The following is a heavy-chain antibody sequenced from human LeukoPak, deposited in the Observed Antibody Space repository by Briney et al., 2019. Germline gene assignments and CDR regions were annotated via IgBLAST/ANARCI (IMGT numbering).Heavy chain of an antibody. Sequence: GASVTVSCKVSGGSFSNNAISWVRQAPGQGLESMGRILPIFGTAEYAEGFQGRLTLSADKSTTTAYIELTSLKIGATALYFCTRGKGCVGHFDFWGRGTLVTVSS. CDR3: TRGKGCVGHFDF. CDR2: ILPIFGTA. CDR1: GGSFSNNA. J-gene: IGHJ4*02. V-gene: IGHV1-69*06.